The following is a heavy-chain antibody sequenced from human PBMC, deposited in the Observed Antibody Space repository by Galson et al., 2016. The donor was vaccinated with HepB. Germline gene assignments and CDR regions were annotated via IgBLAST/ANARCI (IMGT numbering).Heavy chain of an antibody. V-gene: IGHV4-31*03. D-gene: IGHD6-13*01. CDR3: ARAEPIHIAAAVEPYFDY. CDR1: GGSIGTGDYF. J-gene: IGHJ4*02. CDR2: VFYSGTT. Sequence: TLSLTCTVSGGSIGTGDYFWNWIRQHPGKGLEWIGYVFYSGTTYYSPSLKSRVTISVDTSKNQFSLKLNSVSAADTAVYYCARAEPIHIAAAVEPYFDYWGQGTLVTVSS.